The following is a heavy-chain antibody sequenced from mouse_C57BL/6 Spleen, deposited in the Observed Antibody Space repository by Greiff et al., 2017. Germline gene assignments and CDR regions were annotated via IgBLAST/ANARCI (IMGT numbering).Heavy chain of an antibody. CDR3: TRYVATPRYFDY. V-gene: IGHV1-15*01. CDR1: GYTFTDYE. CDR2: IDPETGGT. Sequence: VHLVESGAELVRPGASVTLSCKASGYTFTDYEMHWVKQTPVHVLEWIGAIDPETGGTAYNQKFKGKAILTADKSSSTAYMELRSLTSEDSAVYYCTRYVATPRYFDYWGQGTTLTVSS. J-gene: IGHJ2*01. D-gene: IGHD1-1*01.